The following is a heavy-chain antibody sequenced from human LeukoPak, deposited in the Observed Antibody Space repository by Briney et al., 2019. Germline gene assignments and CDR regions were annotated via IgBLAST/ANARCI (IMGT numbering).Heavy chain of an antibody. Sequence: GGSLRLSCAASGFTFSSYGMHWVRQAPGKGLEWVAVISYDGSNKYYADSVKGRFTISRDNSKNTLYLQMNSLRAEDTAIYYCAKKYSTGLDPWGQGTLVTVSS. J-gene: IGHJ5*02. CDR1: GFTFSSYG. D-gene: IGHD1-26*01. CDR3: AKKYSTGLDP. V-gene: IGHV3-30*18. CDR2: ISYDGSNK.